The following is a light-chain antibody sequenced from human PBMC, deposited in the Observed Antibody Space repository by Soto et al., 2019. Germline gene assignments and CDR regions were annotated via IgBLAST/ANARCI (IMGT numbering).Light chain of an antibody. V-gene: IGLV4-69*01. J-gene: IGLJ3*02. CDR2: LNSDGSH. Sequence: QLVLTQSPSASASLGASVKLTCTLSSGHSSYTIAWHQQQPEKVPRYLMTLNSDGSHSKGDGIPDRFSGSSSGAERYLSISRLQSEDEADYYCQTWGTGIEVFGGGTKLTVL. CDR3: QTWGTGIEV. CDR1: SGHSSYT.